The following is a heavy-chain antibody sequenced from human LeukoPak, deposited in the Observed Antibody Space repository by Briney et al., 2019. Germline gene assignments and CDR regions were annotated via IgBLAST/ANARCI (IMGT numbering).Heavy chain of an antibody. J-gene: IGHJ4*02. CDR1: GFIFSSYW. CDR3: ARDHISSSSNFDY. Sequence: AGGSLRLSCAASGFIFSSYWVHWVRHAPGKGLVWVSRINSDGSTTSYADSVKGRFTISRDNAKNTLYLQMNSLRAEDTAVYYCARDHISSSSNFDYWGQGTLVTVSS. V-gene: IGHV3-74*01. D-gene: IGHD6-6*01. CDR2: INSDGSTT.